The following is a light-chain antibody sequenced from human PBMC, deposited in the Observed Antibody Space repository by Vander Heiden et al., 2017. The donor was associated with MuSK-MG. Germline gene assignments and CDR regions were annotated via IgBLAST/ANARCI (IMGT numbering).Light chain of an antibody. CDR2: DIF. Sequence: QAVVTQEPSLTVSPGGTVTLTCCSSTGAVSSGHYPYWFQQRPGQAPRALIYDIFNKDSWTPARFSGSRLGAKAALTLSGAQPDDEADYYCLLFYKEVRVFGGGTKLTVL. V-gene: IGLV7-46*01. CDR3: LLFYKEVRV. CDR1: TGAVSSGHY. J-gene: IGLJ3*02.